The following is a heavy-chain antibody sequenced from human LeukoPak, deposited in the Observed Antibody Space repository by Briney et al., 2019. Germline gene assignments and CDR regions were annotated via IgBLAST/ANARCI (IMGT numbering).Heavy chain of an antibody. CDR2: IKPDGSST. V-gene: IGHV3-74*01. D-gene: IGHD6-19*01. J-gene: IGHJ4*02. CDR3: ARDHSSGWYGFYYFDY. CDR1: GFTLSSYW. Sequence: GGSLRLSCAASGFTLSSYWMHWVRQAPGKGLVWISRIKPDGSSTSYADSVKGRFTISRDNAKNTLYLQMNSLRAEDTAVYYCARDHSSGWYGFYYFDYWGQGTQVTVSS.